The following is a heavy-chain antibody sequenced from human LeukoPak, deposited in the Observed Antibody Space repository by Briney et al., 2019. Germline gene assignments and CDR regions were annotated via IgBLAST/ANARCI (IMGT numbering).Heavy chain of an antibody. J-gene: IGHJ4*02. Sequence: PSETLSLTCTVSGGSISSGGYYWSWIRQPPGKGLEWIGYIYHSGSTYYNPSLKSRVTISVDRSKNQFSLKLSSVTAADTAVYYCARGTLIGFLEAQHFDYWGQGTLVTVSS. CDR2: IYHSGST. CDR1: GGSISSGGYY. CDR3: ARGTLIGFLEAQHFDY. V-gene: IGHV4-30-2*01. D-gene: IGHD1/OR15-1a*01.